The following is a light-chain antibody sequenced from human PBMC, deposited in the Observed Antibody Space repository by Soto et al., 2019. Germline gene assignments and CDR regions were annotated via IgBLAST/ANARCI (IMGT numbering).Light chain of an antibody. J-gene: IGKJ1*01. V-gene: IGKV1-5*03. Sequence: DIQMTQSPSTLSGSVGDRVTITCRASQTISSWLAWYQQKPGKDPKLLIYKASTLKSGVPARFSGSGSGTEFTLTISSLQPDDFATYYCHHYNSYSEAFGRGTKVELK. CDR1: QTISSW. CDR2: KAS. CDR3: HHYNSYSEA.